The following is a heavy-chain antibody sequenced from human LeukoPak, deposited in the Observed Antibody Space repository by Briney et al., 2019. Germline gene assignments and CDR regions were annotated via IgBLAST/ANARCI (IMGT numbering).Heavy chain of an antibody. J-gene: IGHJ4*02. Sequence: SETLSFTCTVSGGSISSYYWSWIRQPPGKGLEWIGYIYYSGSTNYNPSLKSRVTISVDTSKNQFSLKLSSVTAADTAVYYCARASRRNYYDSSGYPGSFDYWGQGTLVTVSS. V-gene: IGHV4-59*01. D-gene: IGHD3-22*01. CDR1: GGSISSYY. CDR2: IYYSGST. CDR3: ARASRRNYYDSSGYPGSFDY.